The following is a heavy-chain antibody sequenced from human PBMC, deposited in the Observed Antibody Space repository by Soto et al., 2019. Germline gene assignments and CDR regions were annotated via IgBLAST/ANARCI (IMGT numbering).Heavy chain of an antibody. D-gene: IGHD5-12*01. CDR1: GYTFTSYA. J-gene: IGHJ4*02. V-gene: IGHV1-3*01. Sequence: RASVKVSCKASGYTFTSYAMHWVRQAPGQRLEWMGWINAGNGNTKYSQKFQGRVTITRDTSASTAYMELSSLRSEDTAVYYCARYIVATRMFDYWGQGTLVTVSS. CDR2: INAGNGNT. CDR3: ARYIVATRMFDY.